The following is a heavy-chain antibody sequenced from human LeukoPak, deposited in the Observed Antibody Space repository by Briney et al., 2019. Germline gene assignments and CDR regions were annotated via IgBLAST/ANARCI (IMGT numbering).Heavy chain of an antibody. CDR2: VYYSGST. CDR1: GGSISSYY. D-gene: IGHD4-23*01. Sequence: SETMSLTCTVSGGSISSYYWSWIRQPPGKGLEWIGYVYYSGSTNYNPSLKSRVTISVDTSKNQFSLKLSSVTAADTAVYYCARDDYGGYFDYWGQGTLVTVSS. V-gene: IGHV4-59*01. CDR3: ARDDYGGYFDY. J-gene: IGHJ4*02.